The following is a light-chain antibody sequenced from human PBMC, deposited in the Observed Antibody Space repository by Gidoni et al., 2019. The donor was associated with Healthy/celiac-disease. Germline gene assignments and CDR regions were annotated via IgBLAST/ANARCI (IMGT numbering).Light chain of an antibody. CDR1: QSISSY. J-gene: IGKJ5*01. CDR2: AAS. V-gene: IGKV1-39*01. Sequence: DIQMTQSPSSLSASVGDRVTITCRASQSISSYLNWYQQKPGKAPKLLIYAASSLQSGVPSRFSGSGSGTDFTLTISSLQHEDFATYYCQQSYRTPITFGQXTRLEIK. CDR3: QQSYRTPIT.